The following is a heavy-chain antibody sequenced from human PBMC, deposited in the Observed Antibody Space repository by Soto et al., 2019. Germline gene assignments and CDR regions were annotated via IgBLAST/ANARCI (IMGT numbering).Heavy chain of an antibody. J-gene: IGHJ4*02. Sequence: SETLSLTCTVSGGSISSYYWSWIRQPPGKGLEWIGYIYYSGSTNYNPSLKSRVTLSVDTSKNQFSLKLSSVTAADTAVYYCAGGTYYDFWSGYYSARVFDYWGQGTLVTVSS. CDR3: AGGTYYDFWSGYYSARVFDY. CDR2: IYYSGST. CDR1: GGSISSYY. D-gene: IGHD3-3*01. V-gene: IGHV4-59*01.